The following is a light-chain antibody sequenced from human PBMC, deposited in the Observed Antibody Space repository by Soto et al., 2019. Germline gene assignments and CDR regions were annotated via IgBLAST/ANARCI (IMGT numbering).Light chain of an antibody. Sequence: QSVLTQPPSASGTPGQRVTISCSGSSSNIGTHTVNWYQQLPGTAPKLLMNNNNQRPSGVPDRFSGSKSGTSASLAISGLQSEDEDDYYCAAWDDSLTGPVFGGGTKLTVL. CDR1: SSNIGTHT. CDR3: AAWDDSLTGPV. CDR2: NNN. V-gene: IGLV1-44*01. J-gene: IGLJ3*02.